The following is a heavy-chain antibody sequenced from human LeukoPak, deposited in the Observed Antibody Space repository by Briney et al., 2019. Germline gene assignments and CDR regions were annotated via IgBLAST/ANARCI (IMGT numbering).Heavy chain of an antibody. D-gene: IGHD6-19*01. J-gene: IGHJ4*02. V-gene: IGHV3-23*01. CDR2: ISGSGGST. CDR3: AKVFCCGGYSSVLYYFDY. Sequence: GGSLRLSCAASGFTFSSYAMSWVRQAPGKGLEWVSAISGSGGSTYYADSVKGGFTISRDNSKNTLYLQMNSLRAEDTAVYYCAKVFCCGGYSSVLYYFDYWGQGTLVTVSS. CDR1: GFTFSSYA.